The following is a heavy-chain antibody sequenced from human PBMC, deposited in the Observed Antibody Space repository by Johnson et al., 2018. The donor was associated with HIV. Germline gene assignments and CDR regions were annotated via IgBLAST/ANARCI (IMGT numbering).Heavy chain of an antibody. Sequence: VQLVESGGGVVRPGGSLRLSCAASGFIFDDYGMSWVRQAPGKGLELVSGINWNGGNTGYADSVKGLFTISRDNAKNSLYLQMNNLRAEDTALYFCARDRGYSGYDWGAFDIWGQGTMVTVSS. CDR2: INWNGGNT. CDR3: ARDRGYSGYDWGAFDI. CDR1: GFIFDDYG. D-gene: IGHD5-12*01. V-gene: IGHV3-20*04. J-gene: IGHJ3*02.